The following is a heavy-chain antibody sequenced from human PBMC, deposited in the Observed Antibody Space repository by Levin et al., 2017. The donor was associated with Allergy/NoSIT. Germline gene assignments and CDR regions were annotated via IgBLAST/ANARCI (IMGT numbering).Heavy chain of an antibody. V-gene: IGHV3-48*04. J-gene: IGHJ6*02. D-gene: IGHD1-1*01. CDR3: VRDLTTVRGGMDV. CDR2: IRPTSEII. CDR1: GFDFSRSG. Sequence: LSLTCAASGFDFSRSGMNWVRQAPGQGQEWVSYIRPTSEIIHYADSVKGRFTISRDNRKNSLYLQMNSLRVEDTATYYCVRDLTTVRGGMDVWGQGTTVTVSS.